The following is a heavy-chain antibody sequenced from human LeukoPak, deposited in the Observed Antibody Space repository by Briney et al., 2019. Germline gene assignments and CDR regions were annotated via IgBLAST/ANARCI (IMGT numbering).Heavy chain of an antibody. Sequence: PGGSLRLSCAASGFTFSSYAMHWVRQAPDKGLEWVAVISYDGSNKYYADSVKGRFTISRDNSKNTLYLQMNSLRAEDTAVYYCAREVTIFGVVAGGYYYYGMDVWGQGTTVTVSS. J-gene: IGHJ6*02. CDR2: ISYDGSNK. CDR1: GFTFSSYA. CDR3: AREVTIFGVVAGGYYYYGMDV. V-gene: IGHV3-30-3*01. D-gene: IGHD3-3*01.